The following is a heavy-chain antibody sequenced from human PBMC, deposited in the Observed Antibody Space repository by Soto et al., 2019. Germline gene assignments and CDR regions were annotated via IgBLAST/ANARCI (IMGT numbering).Heavy chain of an antibody. J-gene: IGHJ4*02. CDR3: AKEDVWFAKDY. CDR2: INPNSGGT. D-gene: IGHD3-10*01. CDR1: GYTFTGYY. Sequence: ASVKVSCKASGYTFTGYYMHWVRQAPGQGLEWMGWINPNSGGTNYAQKFQGWVTMTRGTSISTAYMELSRLRPEDTAVYYCAKEDVWFAKDYWGQGTLVTVSS. V-gene: IGHV1-2*04.